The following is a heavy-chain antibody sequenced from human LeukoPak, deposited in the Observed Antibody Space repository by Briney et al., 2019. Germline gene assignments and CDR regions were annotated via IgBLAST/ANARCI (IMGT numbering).Heavy chain of an antibody. J-gene: IGHJ4*02. CDR1: GYTFTSYY. Sequence: ASVKVSCKASGYTFTSYYMHWVRQAPGQGLEWMGITNPSGGSTSYAQKFQGRVTMTRDTSTSTVYMELSSLRSEDTAVYYCARDGGIAVAGAPHSWYYFDYWGQGTLVTVSS. CDR2: TNPSGGST. CDR3: ARDGGIAVAGAPHSWYYFDY. V-gene: IGHV1-46*01. D-gene: IGHD6-19*01.